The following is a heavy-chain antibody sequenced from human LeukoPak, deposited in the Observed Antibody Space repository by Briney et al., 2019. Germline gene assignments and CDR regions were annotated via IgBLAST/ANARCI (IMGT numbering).Heavy chain of an antibody. D-gene: IGHD1-26*01. CDR3: ARDASLVGATTAGDY. CDR1: GYTFTSYG. J-gene: IGHJ4*02. CDR2: ISAYNGNT. V-gene: IGHV1-18*01. Sequence: GASVKVSCKASGYTFTSYGISWVRQAPGQGLEWMGWISAYNGNTNYAQKLQGRVTMTTDTSTSTAYMELRSLRSDDTAVYYCARDASLVGATTAGDYWGQGTLVTVSS.